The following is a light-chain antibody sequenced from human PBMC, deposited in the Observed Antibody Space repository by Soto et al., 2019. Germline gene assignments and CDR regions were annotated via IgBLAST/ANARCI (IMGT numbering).Light chain of an antibody. V-gene: IGKV4-1*01. Sequence: DIVMTQSPDSLAVSLGERATINCKSSQSVLYSLNNKSCLGWYQQKPGQPPRLLIYWASTRESGVPDRFSGSGSGTDFTLTISSLQAEDVAVYYCQQCHSTPWTFGQGTKVEIK. CDR3: QQCHSTPWT. J-gene: IGKJ1*01. CDR2: WAS. CDR1: QSVLYSLNNKSC.